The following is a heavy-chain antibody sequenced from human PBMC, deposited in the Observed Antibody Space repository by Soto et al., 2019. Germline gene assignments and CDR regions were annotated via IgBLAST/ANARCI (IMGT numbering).Heavy chain of an antibody. CDR2: IKQDGSEK. CDR1: GFTFSSYW. V-gene: IGHV3-7*01. J-gene: IGHJ6*03. Sequence: GESLKISCAASGFTFSSYWMSWVRQAPGKGLEWVANIKQDGSEKYYVDSVKGRFTISRDNAKNSLYLQMNSLRAEDTAVYYCARDMITFGGVTLSYMDVWGKGTTVTVSS. D-gene: IGHD3-16*01. CDR3: ARDMITFGGVTLSYMDV.